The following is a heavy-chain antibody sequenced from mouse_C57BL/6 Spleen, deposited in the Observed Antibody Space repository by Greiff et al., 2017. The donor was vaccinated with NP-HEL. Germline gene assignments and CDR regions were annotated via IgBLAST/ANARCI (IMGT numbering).Heavy chain of an antibody. Sequence: QVQLQQPGAELVKPLGAVKLSCKASGYTFTSYWMHWVKQLPGQGLECIGMIHPNSGRTNYNEKFKSKATLTVDKSSSTAYMQLSSLTSEDSAVYYCARTYGYLYYFDYWGQGTTLTVSS. CDR2: IHPNSGRT. V-gene: IGHV1-64*01. CDR1: GYTFTSYW. CDR3: ARTYGYLYYFDY. D-gene: IGHD2-2*01. J-gene: IGHJ2*01.